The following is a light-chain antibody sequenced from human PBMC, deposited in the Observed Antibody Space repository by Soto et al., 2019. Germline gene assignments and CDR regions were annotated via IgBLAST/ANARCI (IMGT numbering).Light chain of an antibody. V-gene: IGLV2-14*03. CDR3: SSYTTSSTVI. Sequence: QSALTQPASVSGSPGQSITISCTGTRSDVGAYDYVSWYQQHPGKAPKLMIYDVSNRPSGVSNRFSGSKSGNTASLTISGLQAEDEADYYCSSYTTSSTVIFGGRTKLTVL. J-gene: IGLJ2*01. CDR2: DVS. CDR1: RSDVGAYDY.